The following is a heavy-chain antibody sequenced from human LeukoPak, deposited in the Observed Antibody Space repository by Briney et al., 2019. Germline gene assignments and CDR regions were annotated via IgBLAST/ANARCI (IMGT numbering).Heavy chain of an antibody. J-gene: IGHJ4*02. Sequence: PSETLSLTCTVSGGSISSSSYYWGWIRQPPGKGLEWIGSIYYSGSTYYNPSLKSRVTISVDTSKNQFSLKLSSVTAADTAVYYCARGPDYYDSSGYYGGFDYWGQGTLVTVSS. CDR1: GGSISSSSYY. V-gene: IGHV4-39*07. D-gene: IGHD3-22*01. CDR3: ARGPDYYDSSGYYGGFDY. CDR2: IYYSGST.